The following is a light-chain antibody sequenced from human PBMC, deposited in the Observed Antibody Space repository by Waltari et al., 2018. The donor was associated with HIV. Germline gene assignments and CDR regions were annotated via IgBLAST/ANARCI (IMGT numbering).Light chain of an antibody. Sequence: QSALTHPASVSGSLGQSITISCPGTKSYVGGHYYLLWSPQHPGKVPELLIYAVTNRPPGISSRFSGSKSGNTASLTISGLQADDEADYYCSSYRSSNNVAFGTGTKVTVL. CDR1: KSYVGGHYY. CDR3: SSYRSSNNVA. J-gene: IGLJ3*02. CDR2: AVT. V-gene: IGLV2-14*01.